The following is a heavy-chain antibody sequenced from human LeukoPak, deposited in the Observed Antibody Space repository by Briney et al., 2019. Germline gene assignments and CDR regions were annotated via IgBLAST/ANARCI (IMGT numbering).Heavy chain of an antibody. CDR2: ISGNGDST. Sequence: GGSLRLSCAASGFTLSSYAMSWVRQAPGKGLEWVPAISGNGDSTYYADSVRGRLTISRDNSKDTLYLQMNSLRAENTAVYNCARGRGSYSLDYWGQGTLVTVSS. CDR1: GFTLSSYA. D-gene: IGHD3-10*01. V-gene: IGHV3-23*01. J-gene: IGHJ4*02. CDR3: ARGRGSYSLDY.